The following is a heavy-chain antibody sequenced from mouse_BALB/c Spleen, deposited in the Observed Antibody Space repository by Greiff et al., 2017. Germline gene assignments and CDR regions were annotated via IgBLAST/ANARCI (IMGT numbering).Heavy chain of an antibody. J-gene: IGHJ3*01. CDR2: IWRGGST. CDR1: GFSLTSYG. D-gene: IGHD2-3*01. V-gene: IGHV2-5-1*01. CDR3: AKNPLDGYYGAY. Sequence: VQLQQSGPSLVQPSQSLSITCTVSGFSLTSYGVHRVRQSPGKGLEWLGVIWRGGSTDYNAAFMSRLSITKDNSKSQVFFKMNSLQADDTAIYYCAKNPLDGYYGAYWGQGTLVTVSA.